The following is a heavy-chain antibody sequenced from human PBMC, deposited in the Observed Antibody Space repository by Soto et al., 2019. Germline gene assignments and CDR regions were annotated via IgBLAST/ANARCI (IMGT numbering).Heavy chain of an antibody. J-gene: IGHJ5*02. D-gene: IGHD2-8*01. CDR3: AREHCTNGVCSRGNWFDP. Sequence: PSERLSLTCTVSGGFISSGGYYWSWIRQHPGKGLEWIGYIYYSGSTYYNPSLKSRVTISVDTSKNQFSLKLSSVTAADTAVYYCAREHCTNGVCSRGNWFDPWGQGTLVTVSS. CDR2: IYYSGST. V-gene: IGHV4-31*03. CDR1: GGFISSGGYY.